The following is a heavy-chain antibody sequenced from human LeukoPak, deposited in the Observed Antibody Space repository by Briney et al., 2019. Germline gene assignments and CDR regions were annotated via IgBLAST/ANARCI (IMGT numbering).Heavy chain of an antibody. CDR3: AGDYGDYYFDY. CDR2: IYYSGST. V-gene: IGHV4-39*07. Sequence: PSETLSLTCTVSGGSINSTSNYWGWIRQPPGKGLEWIGSIYYSGSTSYNPSLKSRVTISVDTSKNQFSLKLSSVTAADTAVYFCAGDYGDYYFDYWGQGTLVTVSS. J-gene: IGHJ4*02. CDR1: GGSINSTSNY. D-gene: IGHD4-17*01.